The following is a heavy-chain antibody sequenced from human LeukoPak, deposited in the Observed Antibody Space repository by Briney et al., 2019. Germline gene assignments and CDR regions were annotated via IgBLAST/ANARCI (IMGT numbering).Heavy chain of an antibody. CDR1: GGSFSGYY. D-gene: IGHD3-3*01. J-gene: IGHJ5*02. CDR2: INHSGST. V-gene: IGHV4-34*01. Sequence: SETLSLTCAVYGGSFSGYYWSWIHQPPGKGLEWIGEINHSGSTNYNPSLKSRVTISVDTSKNQFSLKLSSVTAADTAVYYCARRRITIFGVDTQKNWFDPWGQGTLVTVSS. CDR3: ARRRITIFGVDTQKNWFDP.